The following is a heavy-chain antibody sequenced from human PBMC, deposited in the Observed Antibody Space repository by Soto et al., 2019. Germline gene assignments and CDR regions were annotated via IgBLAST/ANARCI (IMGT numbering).Heavy chain of an antibody. CDR2: IWYDGSNK. J-gene: IGHJ6*02. CDR3: ARGGPTTPSYYGMDV. D-gene: IGHD4-17*01. CDR1: GFTFSSYG. Sequence: QVQLVESGGGVVQPGRSLRLSCAASGFTFSSYGMHWVRQAPGKGLEWVAVIWYDGSNKYYADSVKGRFTISRDNSKNTLYLQMNRLRAEDTAVYYCARGGPTTPSYYGMDVWGQGTTVTVSS. V-gene: IGHV3-33*01.